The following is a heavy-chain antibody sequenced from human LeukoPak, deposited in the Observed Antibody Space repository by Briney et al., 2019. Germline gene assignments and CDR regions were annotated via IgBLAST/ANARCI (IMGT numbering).Heavy chain of an antibody. D-gene: IGHD4-17*01. CDR2: ISAYNGNT. J-gene: IGHJ4*02. CDR3: SRDYNGAYVSYDY. Sequence: VKVSCKASGYTFTSYGFSWGRQPPPPGLELMGWISAYNGNTTYAHKPQKRGTITTVTSTNKAYTQLRSPITDDKAADYYSRDYNGAYVSYDYRGQGTLVTVSS. CDR1: GYTFTSYG. V-gene: IGHV1-18*01.